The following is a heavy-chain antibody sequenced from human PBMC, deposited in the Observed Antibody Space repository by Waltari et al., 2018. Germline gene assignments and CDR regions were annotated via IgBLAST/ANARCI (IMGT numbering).Heavy chain of an antibody. D-gene: IGHD2-15*01. CDR2: SRWNSGSI. CDR1: GFTFDDYA. Sequence: EVQLVESGGGLVQHGRSLRLSCAASGFTFDDYALHWVRQAPGKGLEWVSGSRWNSGSIGYADSVKGRFTISRDNAKNSLYLQMNSLRAEDTALYYCAKDRGYCSGGSSDQGFDYWGQGTLVIVSS. V-gene: IGHV3-9*01. CDR3: AKDRGYCSGGSSDQGFDY. J-gene: IGHJ4*02.